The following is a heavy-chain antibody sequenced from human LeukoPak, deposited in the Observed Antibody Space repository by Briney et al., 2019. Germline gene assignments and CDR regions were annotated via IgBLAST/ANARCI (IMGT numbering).Heavy chain of an antibody. D-gene: IGHD3-3*01. CDR3: AKGIAGAFLEWTFDY. J-gene: IGHJ4*02. Sequence: GGSLRLSCAASGFTFSSYGMHWVRQAPGKGLEWVAVISYDGSNKYYADSVKGRFTISRDNSKNTLYLQMNSLRAEDTAVYYCAKGIAGAFLEWTFDYWGQGTLVTVSS. CDR1: GFTFSSYG. V-gene: IGHV3-30*18. CDR2: ISYDGSNK.